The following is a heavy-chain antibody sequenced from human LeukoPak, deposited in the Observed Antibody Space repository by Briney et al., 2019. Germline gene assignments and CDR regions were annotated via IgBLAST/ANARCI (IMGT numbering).Heavy chain of an antibody. Sequence: PSETLSLTCTVSGGSISSSSYSWGWIRQPPGKGLEWIGSIYYSGSTYYNPSLKSRVTISVDTSKNQFSLKLSSVTAADTAVYYCARHRGIAATTDFDYWGQGTLVTVSS. CDR3: ARHRGIAATTDFDY. V-gene: IGHV4-39*01. CDR2: IYYSGST. D-gene: IGHD6-13*01. J-gene: IGHJ4*02. CDR1: GGSISSSSYS.